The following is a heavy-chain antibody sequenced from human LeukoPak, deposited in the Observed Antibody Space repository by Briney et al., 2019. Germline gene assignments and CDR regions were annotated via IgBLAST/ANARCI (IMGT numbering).Heavy chain of an antibody. Sequence: GGSLRLSCAASRFTFSRYGMHWVRQAPGKGLEWVAFIRYDGSNKHYADSVKGRFTISRDNSKNTLYLHMNSLRAEDTAVYYCARDYGGSSPFDYWGQGTLVTVSS. D-gene: IGHD4-23*01. CDR2: IRYDGSNK. CDR3: ARDYGGSSPFDY. J-gene: IGHJ4*02. V-gene: IGHV3-30*02. CDR1: RFTFSRYG.